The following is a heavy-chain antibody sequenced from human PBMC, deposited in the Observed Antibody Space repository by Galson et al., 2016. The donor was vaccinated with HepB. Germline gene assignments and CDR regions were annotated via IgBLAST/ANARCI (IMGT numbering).Heavy chain of an antibody. CDR1: AFTRHA. CDR2: ISGSGVTT. J-gene: IGHJ1*01. Sequence: SLRLSCAASAFTRHAMSWVRQAPGKGLEWVSEISGSGVTTYYADSVTGRFSITRDNSKNTVFLQMSSLRVEDTAVDHCVAAPGGGRYFHHWGQGTLVTVSS. V-gene: IGHV3-23*01. CDR3: VAAPGGGRYFHH. D-gene: IGHD6-13*01.